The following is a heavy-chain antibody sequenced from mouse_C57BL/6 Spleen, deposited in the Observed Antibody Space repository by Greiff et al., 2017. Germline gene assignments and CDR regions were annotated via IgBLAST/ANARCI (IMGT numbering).Heavy chain of an antibody. CDR2: IYPGDGDT. Sequence: VQLQQSGPELVKPGASVKISCKASGYAFSSSWMNWVKQRPGKGLEWIGRIYPGDGDTNYNGKFKGNATLTADKSSSTAYMQLSYLTSEDSAVYFCVCFDRDYAMGYWGQGTSVTVS. J-gene: IGHJ4*01. CDR3: VCFDRDYAMGY. V-gene: IGHV1-82*01. CDR1: GYAFSSSW.